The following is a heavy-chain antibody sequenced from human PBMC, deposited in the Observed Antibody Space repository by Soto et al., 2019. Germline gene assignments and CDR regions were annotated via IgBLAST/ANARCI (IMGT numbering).Heavy chain of an antibody. D-gene: IGHD2-2*01. CDR1: GGSFSGYY. CDR3: ARERLYRIDP. CDR2: INHSGST. V-gene: IGHV4-34*01. J-gene: IGHJ5*02. Sequence: QVQLQQWGAGLLKPSETLSLTCAVYGGSFSGYYWSWIRQPPGKGLEWIGEINHSGSTNYNPSLKSRVTISVDMSKNQFSLKLSSVTAADTAVYHCARERLYRIDPWGQGTLVTVSS.